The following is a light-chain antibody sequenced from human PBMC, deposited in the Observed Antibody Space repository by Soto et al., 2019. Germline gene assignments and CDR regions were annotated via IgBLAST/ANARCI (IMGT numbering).Light chain of an antibody. CDR2: AAS. V-gene: IGKV1-27*01. Sequence: DIQMTQSPSSLSASVGDRVTITCRASQDIGNYLAWYQQKPGKVPKVLIYAASTLLSGVPSRFSGSASGTEFTLTISSLQPEDVATYYCQQYTSYSRAFGQGTKVDLK. CDR3: QQYTSYSRA. J-gene: IGKJ1*01. CDR1: QDIGNY.